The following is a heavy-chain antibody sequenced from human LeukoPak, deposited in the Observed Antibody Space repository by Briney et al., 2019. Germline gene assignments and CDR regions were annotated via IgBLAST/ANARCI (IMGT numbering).Heavy chain of an antibody. CDR2: MYSSGST. V-gene: IGHV4-4*07. Sequence: SETLSLTCTVSGGSINSYYWTWIRQSAGKGLEWIGRMYSSGSTNYNPSLKSRVSVSVDTSKNQLSVKLTSVTAADTDVYYCARGGKATVVTMWGQGILVTVSS. CDR3: ARGGKATVVTM. D-gene: IGHD5-12*01. CDR1: GGSINSYY. J-gene: IGHJ4*02.